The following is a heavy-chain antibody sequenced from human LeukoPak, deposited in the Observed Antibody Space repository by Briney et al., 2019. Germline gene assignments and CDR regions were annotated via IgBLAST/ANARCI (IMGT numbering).Heavy chain of an antibody. D-gene: IGHD6-6*01. V-gene: IGHV3-48*01. J-gene: IGHJ4*02. CDR2: ISSGSANI. Sequence: GGSLRLSCEASGFTFSTYSMNWVRQAPGKGLEWVAHISSGSANIYYADSVRGRFTISRDNSRSTLDLQMNSLRVEDTAVYYCAKGSAAGRPYYFDYWGQGTLGAVSS. CDR3: AKGSAAGRPYYFDY. CDR1: GFTFSTYS.